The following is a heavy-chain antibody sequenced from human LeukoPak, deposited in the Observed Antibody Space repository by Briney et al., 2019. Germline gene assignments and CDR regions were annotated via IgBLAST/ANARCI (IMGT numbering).Heavy chain of an antibody. D-gene: IGHD3-9*01. CDR2: ISGSGGST. V-gene: IGHV3-23*01. CDR1: GFIFRSYA. J-gene: IGHJ4*02. CDR3: ARSTSSEYDIYHFDY. Sequence: GGSLRLSCAASGFIFRSYAMSWVRQAPGKGLEWVSAISGSGGSTYYADSVGGRFTISRDNSKNTLSLQRNSLRAEDTSVYYCARSTSSEYDIYHFDYWGQGTLVTVSP.